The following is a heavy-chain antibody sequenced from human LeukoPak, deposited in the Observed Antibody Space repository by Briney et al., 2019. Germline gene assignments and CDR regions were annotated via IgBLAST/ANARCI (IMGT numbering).Heavy chain of an antibody. D-gene: IGHD3-3*01. V-gene: IGHV4-31*03. CDR2: IYYSGST. Sequence: PSETLSLTCTVSGGSISSGGYYWSWIRQHPGKGLEWIGYIYYSGSTYYNPSLKSRVTISVDTSKNQFSLKLSSVTAADTAVYYGARDNKPYYDSYYYYGMDVWGQGTTVTVSS. J-gene: IGHJ6*02. CDR1: GGSISSGGYY. CDR3: ARDNKPYYDSYYYYGMDV.